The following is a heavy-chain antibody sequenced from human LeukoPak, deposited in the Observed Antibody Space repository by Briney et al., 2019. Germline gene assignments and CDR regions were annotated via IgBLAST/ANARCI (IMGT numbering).Heavy chain of an antibody. CDR2: ISAYNGNT. Sequence: ASVKVSCKASGYTFTSYGISWVRQAPGQGLEWMGWISAYNGNTNYAQKLQGRVTMTTDTSTSTAYMELRSLRSDDTAVYYCARTTYYYDSSPSYLGYWGQGTLVTVSS. V-gene: IGHV1-18*01. D-gene: IGHD3-22*01. CDR1: GYTFTSYG. CDR3: ARTTYYYDSSPSYLGY. J-gene: IGHJ4*02.